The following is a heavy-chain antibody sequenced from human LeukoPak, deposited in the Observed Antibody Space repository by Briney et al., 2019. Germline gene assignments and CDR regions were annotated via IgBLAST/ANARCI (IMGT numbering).Heavy chain of an antibody. J-gene: IGHJ3*01. V-gene: IGHV3-23*01. D-gene: IGHD5-24*01. Sequence: GGSLRLSCAVSGFTFRGAAMTWVRQAPGKGLEWVSLISSSGNNAYYADSVKGRFTISRDNSKNTLSLQMNSLRVEDTPIYYCAKDIQLSTWGLGTRVTVSS. CDR2: ISSSGNNA. CDR3: AKDIQLST. CDR1: GFTFRGAA.